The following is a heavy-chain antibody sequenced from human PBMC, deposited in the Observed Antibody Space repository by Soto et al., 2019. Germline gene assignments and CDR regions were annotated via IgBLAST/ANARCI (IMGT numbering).Heavy chain of an antibody. CDR2: INHSGGT. CDR3: AGSDSRGYYYEGNRWFDS. Sequence: SDTLSHTCAVYGGSISGYYWSWIRQPPGKGLEWIGEINHSGGTHYTPPLKSRVTISVDTSKNQFSLKLSSVTAADTAVYYCAGSDSRGYYYEGNRWFDSWGQGALVT. J-gene: IGHJ5*01. CDR1: GGSISGYY. V-gene: IGHV4-34*01. D-gene: IGHD3-22*01.